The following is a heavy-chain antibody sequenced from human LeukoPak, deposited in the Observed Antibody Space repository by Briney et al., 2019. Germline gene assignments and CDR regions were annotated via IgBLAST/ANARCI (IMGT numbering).Heavy chain of an antibody. CDR3: ATDGAGFDT. J-gene: IGHJ5*02. CDR2: ISGSGGST. CDR1: GFTFNTYA. Sequence: PGGSLRLSCEASGFTFNTYAIYWVRQAPGKGLEWVSAISGSGGSTYYADSVKGRFTISRDNSKNTLYLQMNNLRAEDTAVYYCATDGAGFDTWGQGVLVTVSS. V-gene: IGHV3-23*01.